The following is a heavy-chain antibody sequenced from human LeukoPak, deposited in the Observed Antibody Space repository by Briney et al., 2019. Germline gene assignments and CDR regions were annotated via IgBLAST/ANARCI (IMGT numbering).Heavy chain of an antibody. D-gene: IGHD3-22*01. CDR1: GFTFSSYE. Sequence: GSLRLSRSVSGFTFSSYEMKWVRQAPGKGLEWISYISSSGRTIHYADSVKGRFTISRDNARSSLYLQMNSLRAADTAVYYCVSGYLYGDYWGQGTLVTVSS. V-gene: IGHV3-48*03. J-gene: IGHJ4*02. CDR3: VSGYLYGDY. CDR2: ISSSGRTI.